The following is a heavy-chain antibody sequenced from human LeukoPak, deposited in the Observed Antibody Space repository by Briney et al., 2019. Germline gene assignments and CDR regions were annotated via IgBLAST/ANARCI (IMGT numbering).Heavy chain of an antibody. CDR2: ISSSSSYI. D-gene: IGHD6-13*01. V-gene: IGHV3-21*01. J-gene: IGHJ4*02. Sequence: GGSLRLSCAASGFTFSSYSMNWVRQAPGKGLEWVSSISSSSSYIYYADSVKGRFTISRDNAKNSLYLQMNSLRAEDTAVYYCARISIAAAGTPFDYWGQGTLVIVSS. CDR1: GFTFSSYS. CDR3: ARISIAAAGTPFDY.